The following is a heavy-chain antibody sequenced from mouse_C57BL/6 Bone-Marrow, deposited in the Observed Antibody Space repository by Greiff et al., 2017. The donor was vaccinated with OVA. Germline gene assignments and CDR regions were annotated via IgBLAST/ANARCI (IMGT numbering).Heavy chain of an antibody. CDR1: GYTFTSYG. Sequence: VQLQQSGAELARPGASVKLSCKASGYTFTSYGISWVKQRTGQGLEWIGEIYPRSGNTYYNEKFKGKATLTADKSSSTAYMELRSLTSEDSAVYFCASGAYYGNYGFAYWGQGTLVTVSA. CDR3: ASGAYYGNYGFAY. V-gene: IGHV1-81*01. CDR2: IYPRSGNT. J-gene: IGHJ3*01. D-gene: IGHD2-1*01.